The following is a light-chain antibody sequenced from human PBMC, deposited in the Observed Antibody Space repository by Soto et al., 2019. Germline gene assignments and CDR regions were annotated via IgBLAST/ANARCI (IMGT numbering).Light chain of an antibody. CDR2: AAT. J-gene: IGKJ3*01. CDR1: QSIYINS. CDR3: QQYGDSPFA. Sequence: EIVLTQSPGTLSLSPGERDTLSCRASQSIYINSLAWYQHKRGQAPRLLIYAATVRATAVPDRFNGSGSGTDFALTISRLEPEDSAMYYCQQYGDSPFAFGPGTKVDIK. V-gene: IGKV3-20*01.